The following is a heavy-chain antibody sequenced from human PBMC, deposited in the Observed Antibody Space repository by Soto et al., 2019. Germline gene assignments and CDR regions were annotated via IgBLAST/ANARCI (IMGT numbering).Heavy chain of an antibody. CDR2: ISGSGGST. D-gene: IGHD3-9*01. V-gene: IGHV3-23*01. CDR3: AKKEKGHFDWYTGDFDY. CDR1: GFTFSSYA. J-gene: IGHJ4*02. Sequence: GGSLRLSCAASGFTFSSYAMSWVRQAPGKGLEWVSAISGSGGSTYYADSVKGRFTISRDNSKNTLYLQMNSLRAEDMAVYYCAKKEKGHFDWYTGDFDYWGQGTLVTVSS.